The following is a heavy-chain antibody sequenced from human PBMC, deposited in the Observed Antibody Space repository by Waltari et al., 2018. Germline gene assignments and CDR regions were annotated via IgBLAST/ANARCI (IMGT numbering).Heavy chain of an antibody. CDR2: IYHSGRT. D-gene: IGHD6-19*01. Sequence: QVQLQESGPGLVKPSETLSLTCAVSGYSISSGYYWGWIRQPPGKGLEWIGCIYHSGRTYYNPSLKSRVTISVDTSKNQFSLKLSSVTAADTAVYYCARSGSWQWLGDYWGQGTLVTVSS. V-gene: IGHV4-38-2*01. J-gene: IGHJ4*02. CDR3: ARSGSWQWLGDY. CDR1: GYSISSGYY.